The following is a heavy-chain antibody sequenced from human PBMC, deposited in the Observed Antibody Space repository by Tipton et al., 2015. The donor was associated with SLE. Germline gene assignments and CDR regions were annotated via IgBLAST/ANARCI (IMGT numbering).Heavy chain of an antibody. CDR3: ARDFWSGYRPYYYYYMDV. Sequence: TLSLTCTVSGGFISSTNYYWGWIRQPPGKGLEWIGSIYYNGNTYYNPSLESRVTISVATSKNQFSLKLSSVTAADTAVYYCARDFWSGYRPYYYYYMDVWGKGTTVTVSS. CDR1: GGFISSTNYY. D-gene: IGHD3-3*01. CDR2: IYYNGNT. V-gene: IGHV4-39*07. J-gene: IGHJ6*03.